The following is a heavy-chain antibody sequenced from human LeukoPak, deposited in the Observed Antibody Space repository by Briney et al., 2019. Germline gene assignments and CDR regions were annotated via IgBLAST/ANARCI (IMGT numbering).Heavy chain of an antibody. J-gene: IGHJ4*01. Sequence: PGGSLRLSCTGSGFTFNDYYMSWVCQAPGKGLEWLSFISAGGYPIYYADSVRGRFTISRDTAKNSLYLQMNSLRVEDTAVYYCVMTAGPPTDHWGQGALVTVSS. V-gene: IGHV3-11*04. CDR3: VMTAGPPTDH. CDR1: GFTFNDYY. CDR2: ISAGGYPI.